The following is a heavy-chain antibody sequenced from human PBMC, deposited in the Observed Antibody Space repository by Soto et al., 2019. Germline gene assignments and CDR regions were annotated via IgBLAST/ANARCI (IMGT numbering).Heavy chain of an antibody. V-gene: IGHV3-23*01. Sequence: EVQLLESGGGLVQPGGSLRLSCAASGFTFSSYAMRWVRQAPVKGLEWVSAISGSGGSTYYADSVKGRFTISRDNCKNTLYLQLNSLRAEDTAVYYFARRGSGSYYDYWGQGTLVTVSS. D-gene: IGHD1-26*01. J-gene: IGHJ4*02. CDR2: ISGSGGST. CDR1: GFTFSSYA. CDR3: ARRGSGSYYDY.